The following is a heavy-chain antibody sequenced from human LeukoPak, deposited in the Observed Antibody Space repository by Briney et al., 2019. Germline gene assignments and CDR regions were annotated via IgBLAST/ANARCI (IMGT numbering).Heavy chain of an antibody. Sequence: GGSLRLSCAASGFTFSSYWMSWVRQAPGKGLEWVANIKKDGSEKYYVDSVKGRFTISRDNAKNSLYLQMNSLRAEDTAVYYCARVPWSSVTILDYWGQGTLVAVSS. CDR2: IKKDGSEK. J-gene: IGHJ4*02. V-gene: IGHV3-7*01. D-gene: IGHD3-10*01. CDR3: ARVPWSSVTILDY. CDR1: GFTFSSYW.